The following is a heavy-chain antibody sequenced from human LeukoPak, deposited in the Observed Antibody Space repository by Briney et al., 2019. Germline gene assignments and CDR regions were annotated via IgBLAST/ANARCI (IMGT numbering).Heavy chain of an antibody. Sequence: GGSLRLSCAASGFTFSRYDMSWVRQAPGKGLEWVSAISGSGGSTYYADSVKGRFTISRDNSKNTVYLQMNSLRAEDTAVYYCAKDRGDKGDNWFDPWGQGTLVTVSS. V-gene: IGHV3-23*01. CDR2: ISGSGGST. D-gene: IGHD3-10*01. CDR3: AKDRGDKGDNWFDP. J-gene: IGHJ5*02. CDR1: GFTFSRYD.